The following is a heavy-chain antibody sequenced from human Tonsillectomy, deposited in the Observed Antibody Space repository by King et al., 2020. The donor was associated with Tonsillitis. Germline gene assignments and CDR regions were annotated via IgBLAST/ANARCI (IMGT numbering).Heavy chain of an antibody. Sequence: VQLVESGGGVVQPGRSLRLSCVASGFTFSNYGIHWVRQAPGKGREWVTVVWYDGNIKYYADSVQGRFTISRDNSKNTVYLQMNSLRAEDTAVYYCARDQGAGLDHWGQGSPVTVSS. CDR3: ARDQGAGLDH. CDR1: GFTFSNYG. D-gene: IGHD6-19*01. J-gene: IGHJ4*02. V-gene: IGHV3-33*08. CDR2: VWYDGNIK.